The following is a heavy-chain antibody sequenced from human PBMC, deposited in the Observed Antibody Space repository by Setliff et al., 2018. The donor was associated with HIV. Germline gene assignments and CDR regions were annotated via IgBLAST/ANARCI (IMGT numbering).Heavy chain of an antibody. Sequence: PSETLSLTCTVSGGSISSSSYYWGWIRQPPGKGLEWIGYIYHAGNTYYNPSLKSRVTISVDTSKNQISLRLNSLTAADTAVYYCARPLTTSYYFWGEAFAIWGQGTMVTVSS. CDR2: IYHAGNT. CDR3: ARPLTTSYYFWGEAFAI. D-gene: IGHD3-10*02. V-gene: IGHV4-39*07. J-gene: IGHJ3*02. CDR1: GGSISSSSYY.